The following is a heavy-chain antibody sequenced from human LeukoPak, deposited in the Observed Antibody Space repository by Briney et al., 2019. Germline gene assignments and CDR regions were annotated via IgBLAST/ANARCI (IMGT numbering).Heavy chain of an antibody. J-gene: IGHJ4*02. Sequence: PGGSLRLSCAASGFTFSSYWMSWVRPAPGKGLEWVANIKQDGSEKYYVNSVKRRFTISRDNAKTSLYLQMNSLRAEDTAVYYCARAPYCIGGSCRFDYCGQGTLVTVSS. D-gene: IGHD2-15*01. CDR1: GFTFSSYW. CDR3: ARAPYCIGGSCRFDY. V-gene: IGHV3-7*03. CDR2: IKQDGSEK.